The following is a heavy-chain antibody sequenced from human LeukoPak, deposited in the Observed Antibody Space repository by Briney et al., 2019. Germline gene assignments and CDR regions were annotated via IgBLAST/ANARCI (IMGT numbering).Heavy chain of an antibody. CDR2: IWYDGSNK. D-gene: IGHD3-22*01. V-gene: IGHV3-33*08. J-gene: IGHJ3*02. Sequence: GGSLRLSCAASGFTFSSFGMHWVRQAPGKGVVWVAVIWYDGSNKYYTDSVKGRFTISRDNSKNTLYLQMKSLRAEDTAVYYWARDVPAYYYDSSGYTDAFDIWGQGTMVTVSS. CDR3: ARDVPAYYYDSSGYTDAFDI. CDR1: GFTFSSFG.